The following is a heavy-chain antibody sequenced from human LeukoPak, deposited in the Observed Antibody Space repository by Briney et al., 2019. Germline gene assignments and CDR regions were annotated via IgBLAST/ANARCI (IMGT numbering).Heavy chain of an antibody. J-gene: IGHJ6*03. CDR1: GSPLSTFP. CDR3: AKAGYINYYAYYYMDV. CDR2: FSGSGGST. V-gene: IGHV3-23*01. Sequence: GGSLRPSVPAPGSPLSTFPLTWARRAPGKGRKWVSPFSGSGGSTYYADSVKGRFTISRDNSKNTLYLQMNSLRAGDTALYYCAKAGYINYYAYYYMDVWGKGTTVTVSS. D-gene: IGHD3-9*01.